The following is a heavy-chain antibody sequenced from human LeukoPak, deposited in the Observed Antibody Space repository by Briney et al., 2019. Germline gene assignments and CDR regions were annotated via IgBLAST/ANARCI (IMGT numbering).Heavy chain of an antibody. Sequence: TSVKVSCKASGFIFSSSAVQWVRQARGQRLEWIGWIVVGSGNTNYAQNFQERVTITRDMSTSTAYMELSSLRSEDTAVYYCVADCYGDYIDWGQGTLVTVSS. CDR3: VADCYGDYID. D-gene: IGHD4-17*01. CDR2: IVVGSGNT. V-gene: IGHV1-58*01. CDR1: GFIFSSSA. J-gene: IGHJ4*02.